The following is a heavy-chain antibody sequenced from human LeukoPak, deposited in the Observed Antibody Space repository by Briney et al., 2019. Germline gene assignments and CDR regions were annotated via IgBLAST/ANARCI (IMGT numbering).Heavy chain of an antibody. D-gene: IGHD5-18*01. CDR2: IYYSGST. V-gene: IGHV4-31*03. CDR1: GGSISSGGYY. Sequence: SQTLSLTCSVSGGSISSGGYYWSWIRQHPGKGLEWIGYIYYSGSTYYNPSLKSRVTISVDTSKNQFSLKLSSVTAADTAVYYCARDRDGPTGYSYGVDYWGQGTLVTVSS. CDR3: ARDRDGPTGYSYGVDY. J-gene: IGHJ4*02.